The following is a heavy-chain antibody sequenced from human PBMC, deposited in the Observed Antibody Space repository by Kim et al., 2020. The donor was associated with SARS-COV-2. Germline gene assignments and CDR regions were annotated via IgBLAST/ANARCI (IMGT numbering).Heavy chain of an antibody. Sequence: ASVKVSCKASGYTFTGYYMHWVRQAPGQGLEWMGRINPNSGGTNYAQKFQGRVTMTRDTSISTAYMELSRLRSDDTAVYYCARDLLGDYGMDVWGQGTTVTVSS. CDR2: INPNSGGT. J-gene: IGHJ6*02. V-gene: IGHV1-2*06. D-gene: IGHD2-15*01. CDR3: ARDLLGDYGMDV. CDR1: GYTFTGYY.